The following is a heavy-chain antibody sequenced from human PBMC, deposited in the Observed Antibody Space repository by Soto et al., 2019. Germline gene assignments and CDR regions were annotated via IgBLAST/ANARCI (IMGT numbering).Heavy chain of an antibody. D-gene: IGHD6-19*01. CDR3: AKAGGIAVPGTHLDY. CDR1: GFTFSSYA. CDR2: ISGSGGST. Sequence: HPGGSLRLSCAASGFTFSSYAMSWVRQAPGKGLEWVSAISGSGGSTNYADSVEGRFTISRDNSKNTLYLQMSSLRAEDTAVYYCAKAGGIAVPGTHLDYWGQGTLVTVSS. J-gene: IGHJ4*02. V-gene: IGHV3-23*01.